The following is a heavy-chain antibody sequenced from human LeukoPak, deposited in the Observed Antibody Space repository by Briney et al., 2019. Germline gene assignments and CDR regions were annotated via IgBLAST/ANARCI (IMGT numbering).Heavy chain of an antibody. CDR2: IYYSGST. V-gene: IGHV4-30-4*01. D-gene: IGHD5-12*01. Sequence: PSETLSLTCTVSGGSINSGAYYWSWIRQSPGKGLEWTGYIYYSGSTYYNPSLRSRITISVDTSKNQFSLKLSSVTAADTAVYYCAGDVNGYGRNHYWGQGTLVTVSS. CDR1: GGSINSGAYY. J-gene: IGHJ4*02. CDR3: AGDVNGYGRNHY.